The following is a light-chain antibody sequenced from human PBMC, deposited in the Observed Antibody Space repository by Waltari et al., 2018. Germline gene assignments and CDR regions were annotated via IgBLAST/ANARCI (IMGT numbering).Light chain of an antibody. V-gene: IGLV3-19*01. CDR3: DSRDSSGNHEV. J-gene: IGLJ2*01. CDR2: GQN. CDR1: ILRRYH. Sequence: SSELTQDPVVSVALGQTVRITFQGYILRRYHESWYQQKPGQAPVLVIYGQNNRPSGIADRFSGSTSGNTASLTITGAQAEDEADYYCDSRDSSGNHEVFGGGTKLTVL.